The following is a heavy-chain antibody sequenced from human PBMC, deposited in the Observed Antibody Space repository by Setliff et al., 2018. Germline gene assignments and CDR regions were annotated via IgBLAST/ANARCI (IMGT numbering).Heavy chain of an antibody. V-gene: IGHV3-48*03. Sequence: GGSLRLSCAASGFTFSGYYMQWVRQAPGKGLEWVSYISSSGSTIYYADSVKGRFTISRDNAKNSLYLQMNSLRAEDTAVYYCARDLDYGSGRIDMDVWGRGTTVTVSS. D-gene: IGHD3-10*01. CDR3: ARDLDYGSGRIDMDV. J-gene: IGHJ6*02. CDR1: GFTFSGYY. CDR2: ISSSGSTI.